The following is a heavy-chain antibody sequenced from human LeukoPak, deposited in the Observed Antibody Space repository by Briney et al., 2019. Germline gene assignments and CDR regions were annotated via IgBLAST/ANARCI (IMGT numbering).Heavy chain of an antibody. CDR1: GGSISSYY. Sequence: SETLSLTCTVSGGSISSYYWSWIRQPPGKGLEWIGYIYNSGSTNYNPSLKSRVTISVDTSKNQFSLKLSSVTVADTAVYYCARDIRRYDILTGYYHDAFDIWGQGTMVTVSS. D-gene: IGHD3-9*01. V-gene: IGHV4-59*01. J-gene: IGHJ3*02. CDR3: ARDIRRYDILTGYYHDAFDI. CDR2: IYNSGST.